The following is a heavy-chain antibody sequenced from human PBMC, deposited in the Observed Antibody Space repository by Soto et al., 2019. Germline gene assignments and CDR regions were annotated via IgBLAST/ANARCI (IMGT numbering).Heavy chain of an antibody. V-gene: IGHV4-59*08. CDR1: GGSISSYY. Sequence: PSETLSLTCTVSGGSISSYYWSWIRQPPGKGLEWIGYIYYSGSTNYNPSLKSRVTISVDTSKNQFSLKLSSVTAADTAVYYCAGLPNSSGWLYFDYWGQGTLVTVSS. CDR2: IYYSGST. J-gene: IGHJ4*02. CDR3: AGLPNSSGWLYFDY. D-gene: IGHD6-19*01.